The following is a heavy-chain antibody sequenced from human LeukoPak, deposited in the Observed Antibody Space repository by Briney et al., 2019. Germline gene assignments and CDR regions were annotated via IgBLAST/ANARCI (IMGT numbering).Heavy chain of an antibody. J-gene: IGHJ4*02. Sequence: SETLSLTCTASGVSISSYYWTWIRQPPGKGLQWLGYIYYSGTTNYNPSLKSRVTMSVDTSKNQFSLKLRSVTAADTAVYYCASRSSIWSGYQDTLYYFDSWGQGTLVTVSS. CDR3: ASRSSIWSGYQDTLYYFDS. CDR2: IYYSGTT. CDR1: GVSISSYY. V-gene: IGHV4-59*08. D-gene: IGHD3-3*01.